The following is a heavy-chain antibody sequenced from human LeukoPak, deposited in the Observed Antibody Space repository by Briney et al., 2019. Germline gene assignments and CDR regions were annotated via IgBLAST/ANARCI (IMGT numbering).Heavy chain of an antibody. CDR3: AKESHVSSSPPVADH. J-gene: IGHJ4*02. Sequence: GGSLRPSCAASGFTFSSYSMNWVRQAPGKGLEWVSAISGSGGSTYYADSVKGRFTISRDNSKNTLCLQMNSLRADDTAVYYCAKESHVSSSPPVADHWGQGTLVTVSS. CDR1: GFTFSSYS. V-gene: IGHV3-23*01. CDR2: ISGSGGST. D-gene: IGHD6-6*01.